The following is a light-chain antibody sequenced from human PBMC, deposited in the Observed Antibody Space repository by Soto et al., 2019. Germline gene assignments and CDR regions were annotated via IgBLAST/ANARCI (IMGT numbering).Light chain of an antibody. V-gene: IGLV1-51*01. CDR1: SSNIGNNY. CDR2: DNN. CDR3: GTWDSSLSAV. J-gene: IGLJ1*01. Sequence: QSLLTQPPSVSAAPGQKVTISCSGSSSNIGNNYVSWYQQLPGTAPKHLIYDNNKRPSEIPDRFAGSKSGTSATLGITGLQTGDEADYYCGTWDSSLSAVFGTGTKLTVL.